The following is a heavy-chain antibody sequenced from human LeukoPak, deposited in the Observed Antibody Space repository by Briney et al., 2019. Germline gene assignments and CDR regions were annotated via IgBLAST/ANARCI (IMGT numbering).Heavy chain of an antibody. D-gene: IGHD3-22*01. CDR1: GGTFSSYA. CDR2: IIPIFGTA. Sequence: ASVKVSCKASGGTFSSYAISWVRQAPGQGLEWMGGIIPIFGTANYAQKFQGRVTITADESTSTAYMELSSLRSEDTAVYYCASQDPYYYDSSGYWNYWGQGTLVTVSS. CDR3: ASQDPYYYDSSGYWNY. J-gene: IGHJ4*02. V-gene: IGHV1-69*13.